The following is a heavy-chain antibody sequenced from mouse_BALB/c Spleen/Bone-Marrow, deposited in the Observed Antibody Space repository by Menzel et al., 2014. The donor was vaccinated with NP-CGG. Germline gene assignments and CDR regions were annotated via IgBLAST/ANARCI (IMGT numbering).Heavy chain of an antibody. J-gene: IGHJ2*01. D-gene: IGHD2-4*01. V-gene: IGHV2-9-2*01. CDR2: IWTGGAK. CDR1: GFSLTSYD. CDR3: VRADDYEYYFDY. Sequence: VKVVESGPGLVAPSQSLSITCTVSGFSLTSYDISWIRQPPGKGLEWLGVIWTGGAKNDNTAIMSRLGISKDNSKSQVFLKMNSLQTDATAIYYCVRADDYEYYFDYWGQGTPLTVSS.